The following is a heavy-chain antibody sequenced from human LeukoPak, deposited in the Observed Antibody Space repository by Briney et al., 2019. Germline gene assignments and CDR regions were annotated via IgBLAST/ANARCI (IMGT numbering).Heavy chain of an antibody. D-gene: IGHD1-26*01. CDR1: GGSISSYY. V-gene: IGHV4-59*01. CDR2: IYYSGST. Sequence: MASQTLSLTCTVSGGSISSYYWSWIRQPPGKGLEWIGYIYYSGSTNYNPSLKSRVTISVDTSKNQFSLKLSSVTAADTAVYYCARTSGSYFYYYGMDVWGQGTTVTVSS. CDR3: ARTSGSYFYYYGMDV. J-gene: IGHJ6*02.